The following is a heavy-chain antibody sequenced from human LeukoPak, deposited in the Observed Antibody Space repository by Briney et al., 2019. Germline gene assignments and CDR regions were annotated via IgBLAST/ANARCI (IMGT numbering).Heavy chain of an antibody. Sequence: PGGSLRLSCAASGFTFSTYSMNWVRQAPGKGLEWVSAISGSGGSTYYADSVKGRFTISRDNSKNTLYLQMNSLRAEDTAVYYCAKGEGYSSSSRVDHWGQGTLVTVSS. CDR2: ISGSGGST. CDR3: AKGEGYSSSSRVDH. V-gene: IGHV3-23*01. CDR1: GFTFSTYS. J-gene: IGHJ5*02. D-gene: IGHD6-6*01.